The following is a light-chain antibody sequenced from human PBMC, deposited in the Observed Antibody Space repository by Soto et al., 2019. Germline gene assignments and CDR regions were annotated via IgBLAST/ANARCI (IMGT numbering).Light chain of an antibody. CDR3: QQYGSSPLVT. CDR2: GAS. V-gene: IGKV3-20*01. CDR1: QSVSSSY. J-gene: IGKJ1*01. Sequence: EIVLTQSPGTLSLSPGERATLSCRASQSVSSSYLAWYQQKPGQAPRLLIYGASSRATVIPDRFSGSGSGTDFTLTISRLEPEDFAVYYCQQYGSSPLVTFGQGTKVEIK.